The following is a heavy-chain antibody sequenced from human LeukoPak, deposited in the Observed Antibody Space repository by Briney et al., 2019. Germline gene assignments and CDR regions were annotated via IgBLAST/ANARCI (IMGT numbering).Heavy chain of an antibody. CDR1: GFTFSSYA. V-gene: IGHV3-23*01. J-gene: IGHJ4*02. CDR3: AKGWLQKPFDY. D-gene: IGHD5-24*01. Sequence: GGSLRLSCAASGFTFSSYAMSWVRQAPGKGLEWISIISGSAASTYYADSVKGRFTISRDNSKDTLYVQMNSLRAEDTAIYYCAKGWLQKPFDYWGQGTLVTVSS. CDR2: ISGSAAST.